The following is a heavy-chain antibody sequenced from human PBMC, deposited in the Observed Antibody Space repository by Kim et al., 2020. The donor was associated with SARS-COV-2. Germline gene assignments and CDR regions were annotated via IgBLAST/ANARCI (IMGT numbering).Heavy chain of an antibody. CDR1: GYTLTELS. D-gene: IGHD3-3*01. CDR2: FDPEDGET. V-gene: IGHV1-24*01. J-gene: IGHJ5*02. Sequence: ASVKVSCKVSGYTLTELSMHWVRQAPGKGLEWMGGFDPEDGETIYAQKFQGRVTMTEDTSTDTAYMELSSLRSEDTAVYYCATGPGSADYDFWGGSKRHNWFATPGAGTLVTVSS. CDR3: ATGPGSADYDFWGGSKRHNWFAT.